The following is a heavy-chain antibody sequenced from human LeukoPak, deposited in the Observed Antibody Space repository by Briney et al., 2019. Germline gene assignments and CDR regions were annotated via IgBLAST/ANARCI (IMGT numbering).Heavy chain of an antibody. CDR3: ARGGHEALWFGELFLSY. D-gene: IGHD3-10*01. Sequence: SETLSLTCTVSGYSISSGYYWGWIRQPPGKGLEWIGSIYHSGSTYYNPSLKSRVTISVDTSKNQFSLKLSSVTAADTAVYYCARGGHEALWFGELFLSYWGQGTLVTVSS. CDR2: IYHSGST. J-gene: IGHJ4*02. V-gene: IGHV4-38-2*02. CDR1: GYSISSGYY.